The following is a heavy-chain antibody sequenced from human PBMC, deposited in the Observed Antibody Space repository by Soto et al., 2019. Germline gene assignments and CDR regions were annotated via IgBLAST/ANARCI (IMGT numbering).Heavy chain of an antibody. Sequence: EVQLVESGGGLVQPGGSLRLSCAASGFTLSAYSMNWVRQAPGKGLEWISIINSGSDTIYYGDSVKGRFTISRDNAKNALYLQMNSLRDDDTAVYYCARPHLDRPTYYGLDVWGQGTTVTVSS. CDR2: INSGSDTI. CDR1: GFTLSAYS. D-gene: IGHD3-16*01. V-gene: IGHV3-48*02. J-gene: IGHJ6*02. CDR3: ARPHLDRPTYYGLDV.